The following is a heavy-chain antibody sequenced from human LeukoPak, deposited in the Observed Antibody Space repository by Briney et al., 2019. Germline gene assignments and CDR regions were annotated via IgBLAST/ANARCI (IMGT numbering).Heavy chain of an antibody. CDR2: ISYDGSNK. D-gene: IGHD6-19*01. J-gene: IGHJ6*02. CDR1: GFTFSSYA. Sequence: GGSLRLSCAASGFTFSSYAMHWVRQAPGKGLEWVAVISYDGSNKYYADSVKGRFTISRDNSKNTLYLQMNSLRAEDTAVYYCAKADSSGWPYYYYYYGMDVWGQGTTVTVSS. CDR3: AKADSSGWPYYYYYYGMDV. V-gene: IGHV3-30-3*01.